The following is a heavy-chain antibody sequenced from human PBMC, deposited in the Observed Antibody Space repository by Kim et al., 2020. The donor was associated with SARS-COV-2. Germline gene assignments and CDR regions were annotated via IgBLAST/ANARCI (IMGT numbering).Heavy chain of an antibody. V-gene: IGHV1-24*01. D-gene: IGHD3-10*01. J-gene: IGHJ5*02. Sequence: AQKFPGRVTMTEETSTDTAYMQLSSLRSEDTAVYYCATSSVFSSGFWFDPWGQGTLVTVSS. CDR3: ATSSVFSSGFWFDP.